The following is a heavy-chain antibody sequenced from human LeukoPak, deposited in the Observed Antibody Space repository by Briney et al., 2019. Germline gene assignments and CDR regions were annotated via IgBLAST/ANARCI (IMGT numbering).Heavy chain of an antibody. Sequence: SETLSLTCTVSGGSISSYYWSWIRQPPGKGLEWIGYIYYSGSTNYNPSLKSRVTISVDTSKNQFSLKLSSVTAADTAVYYCARDSLIAAAGTHYYYYMDVWGKGTTVTVSS. CDR3: ARDSLIAAAGTHYYYYMDV. CDR1: GGSISSYY. D-gene: IGHD6-13*01. J-gene: IGHJ6*03. CDR2: IYYSGST. V-gene: IGHV4-59*01.